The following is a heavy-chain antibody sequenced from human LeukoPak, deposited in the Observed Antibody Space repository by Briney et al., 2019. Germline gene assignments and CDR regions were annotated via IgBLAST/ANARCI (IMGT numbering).Heavy chain of an antibody. CDR3: ATYYYDSSGSPAYYFDF. CDR1: GGSISNGGYF. V-gene: IGHV4-30-4*01. J-gene: IGHJ4*02. Sequence: SQTLSLTCTVSGGSISNGGYFWSWIRQPPGKGLKWIGYTFYSGSTYYNPSLKSRLTISIDTSKNQFSLKLRSVTAADTAVYYCATYYYDSSGSPAYYFDFWGQGTLVTVSS. CDR2: TFYSGST. D-gene: IGHD3-22*01.